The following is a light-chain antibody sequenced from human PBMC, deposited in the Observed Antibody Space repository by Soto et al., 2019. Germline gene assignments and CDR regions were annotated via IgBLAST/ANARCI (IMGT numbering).Light chain of an antibody. CDR3: QQRSNWPPIT. V-gene: IGKV3D-20*02. J-gene: IGKJ5*01. CDR1: QSVTNSY. Sequence: EIVMTQSPVTLSVSPGERATLSGRCSQSVTNSYLAWYQQKPGQAPRLLINDASTRATGVPARFSGWGSGTEFTLTISSLEPEDFAVYYCQQRSNWPPITFGQGTRLENK. CDR2: DAS.